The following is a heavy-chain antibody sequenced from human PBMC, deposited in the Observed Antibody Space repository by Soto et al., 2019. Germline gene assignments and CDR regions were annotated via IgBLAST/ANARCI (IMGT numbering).Heavy chain of an antibody. V-gene: IGHV3-48*01. CDR1: GFTFSSYG. D-gene: IGHD6-13*01. J-gene: IGHJ4*02. Sequence: EVQLVESGGGLVQPGGSLRLSCTASGFTFSSYGMNWVRQAPGKGLEWVSYISFSSTNIHHADSVRGRFTISRDNAKKSPYVQRNSLGAADTGVYYCARGAAGTAYSWGQGVVVTVSS. CDR3: ARGAAGTAYS. CDR2: ISFSSTNI.